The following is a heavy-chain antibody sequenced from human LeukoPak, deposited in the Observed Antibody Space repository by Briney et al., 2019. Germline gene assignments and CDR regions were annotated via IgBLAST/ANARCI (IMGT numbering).Heavy chain of an antibody. J-gene: IGHJ4*02. CDR2: INSHSGAT. Sequence: ASVKVSCKTSGYTFTDYYMHWVRQAPGQGLEWLGWINSHSGATKYAPKFQGRVTMTRDTSISTAYMELSRLRSDDTAVYYCASTPRTVTTGYWGQGTLVTVSS. CDR3: ASTPRTVTTGY. D-gene: IGHD4-17*01. CDR1: GYTFTDYY. V-gene: IGHV1-2*02.